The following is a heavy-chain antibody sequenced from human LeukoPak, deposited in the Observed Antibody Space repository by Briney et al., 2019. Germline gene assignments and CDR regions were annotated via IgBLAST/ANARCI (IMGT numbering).Heavy chain of an antibody. CDR2: TGTAGDT. J-gene: IGHJ6*04. Sequence: GGSLRLSCVACGFTLCNYDMHWVRQPTGKGLEWVSGTGTAGDTSYPGSVRGQFTISREYAKNSLYLQMKRLRAGDTAAYYMDVWGKGTTVTVSS. V-gene: IGHV3-13*03. CDR1: GFTLCNYD. CDR3: DV.